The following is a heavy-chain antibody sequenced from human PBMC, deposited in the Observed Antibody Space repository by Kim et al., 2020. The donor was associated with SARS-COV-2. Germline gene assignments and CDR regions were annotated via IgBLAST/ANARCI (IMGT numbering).Heavy chain of an antibody. J-gene: IGHJ5*02. CDR1: GFTFSSYE. CDR3: ARAFVTIFGVFTLTRGWFDP. V-gene: IGHV3-48*03. D-gene: IGHD3-3*01. Sequence: GGSLRLSCAASGFTFSSYEMNWVRQAPGKGLEWVSYISSSGSTIYYADSVKGRFTISRDNAKNSLYLHMNSLRAEDTAGYYCARAFVTIFGVFTLTRGWFDPWGQGTLVTVSP. CDR2: ISSSGSTI.